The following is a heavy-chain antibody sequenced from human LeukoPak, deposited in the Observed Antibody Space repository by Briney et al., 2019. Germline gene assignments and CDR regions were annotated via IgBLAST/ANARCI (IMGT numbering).Heavy chain of an antibody. Sequence: SETLSLTCTVSGYSISSGYYWGWIRQPPGKGLEWIGSIYHSGTTYYNPSLKSRVTISVDTSKNQFSLKLSSVTAADTAVYYCARDCEPEGVDTAMATGYWGQGTLVTVSS. J-gene: IGHJ4*02. V-gene: IGHV4-38-2*02. CDR3: ARDCEPEGVDTAMATGY. CDR1: GYSISSGYY. CDR2: IYHSGTT. D-gene: IGHD5-18*01.